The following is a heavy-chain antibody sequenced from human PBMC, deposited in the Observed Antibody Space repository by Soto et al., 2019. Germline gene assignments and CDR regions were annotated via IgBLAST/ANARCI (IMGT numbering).Heavy chain of an antibody. D-gene: IGHD1-26*01. CDR3: VRDREKIGGYPNYYFDL. J-gene: IGHJ4*02. CDR2: ISYSANNK. V-gene: IGHV3-30-3*01. Sequence: GGSLRLSCVVCGFSFGDYAFNWVRQVPGKGLEWVSFISYSANNKYYRNSVKGRFTISRDNSENSLFPQMNDLSADDTGVYYCVRDREKIGGYPNYYFDLWGLGTLVTVSS. CDR1: GFSFGDYA.